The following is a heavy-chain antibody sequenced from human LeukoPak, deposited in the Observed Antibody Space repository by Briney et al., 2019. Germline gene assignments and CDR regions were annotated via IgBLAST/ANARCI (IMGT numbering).Heavy chain of an antibody. CDR3: ARDISAYCGGDCPPGY. D-gene: IGHD2-21*02. CDR2: ISSGSTYI. J-gene: IGHJ4*02. Sequence: GGSLRLSCAASGFTFSSYGMNWVRQAPGKGLEWVSSISSGSTYIYYADSVKGRFTISRDNAKNSLYLQMNGLRAEDTAVYYCARDISAYCGGDCPPGYWGQGTLVTVSS. V-gene: IGHV3-21*01. CDR1: GFTFSSYG.